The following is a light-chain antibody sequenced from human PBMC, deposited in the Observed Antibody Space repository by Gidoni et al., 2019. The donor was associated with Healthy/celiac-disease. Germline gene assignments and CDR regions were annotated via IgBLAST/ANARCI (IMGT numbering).Light chain of an antibody. CDR2: GKN. V-gene: IGLV3-19*01. J-gene: IGLJ2*01. Sequence: SSELTQDPAVSVALGQTVRITCQGDSLRSNYASWYQQKPGQAPVLVIYGKNNRPSGIPDRFSGCSSGNTASLTITGAQAEDEADYYCKSRDSSGNHLEVFGGGTKLTVL. CDR1: SLRSNY. CDR3: KSRDSSGNHLEV.